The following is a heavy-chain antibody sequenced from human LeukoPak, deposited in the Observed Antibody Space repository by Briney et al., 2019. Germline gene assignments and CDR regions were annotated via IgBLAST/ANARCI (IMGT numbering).Heavy chain of an antibody. V-gene: IGHV4-39*01. D-gene: IGHD2-15*01. CDR3: ARIKYCSGGSCYSPDY. CDR1: GGSISSSSYY. J-gene: IGHJ4*02. CDR2: IYYSGST. Sequence: KPSETLSLTCTVSGGSISSSSYYWGWIRQPPGKGLEWIGSIYYSGSTYYNPSLKSRVTVSVDTSKNQFSLKLSSVTAADTAVYYCARIKYCSGGSCYSPDYWGQGTLVTVSS.